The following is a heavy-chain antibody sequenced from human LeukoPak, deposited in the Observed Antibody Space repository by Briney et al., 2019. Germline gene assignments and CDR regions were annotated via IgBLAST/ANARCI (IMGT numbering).Heavy chain of an antibody. D-gene: IGHD1-14*01. Sequence: GGSLRLSCAASGFTFSTYSMNRVRRAPGKGLEWVSYISSGSGTIYYADSVKGRFTISRDNAKNSLYLQMDSLRDEDTAVYYCARDNLSPYWYFDLWGRGTLVTVSS. CDR1: GFTFSTYS. CDR3: ARDNLSPYWYFDL. J-gene: IGHJ2*01. CDR2: ISSGSGTI. V-gene: IGHV3-48*02.